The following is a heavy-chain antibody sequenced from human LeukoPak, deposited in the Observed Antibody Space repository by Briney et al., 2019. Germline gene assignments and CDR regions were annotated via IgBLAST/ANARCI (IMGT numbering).Heavy chain of an antibody. CDR3: ARHPTGRDAFDI. V-gene: IGHV5-10-1*01. CDR1: GYSFTSYW. D-gene: IGHD1-14*01. Sequence: GESLKISCKGSGYSFTSYWISWVRQMPGKGLEWMGRIDPSDSYTNDSPSFQGHATISADKSISTAYLQWSSLKASDTAMYYCARHPTGRDAFDIWGQGTMVTVSS. J-gene: IGHJ3*02. CDR2: IDPSDSYT.